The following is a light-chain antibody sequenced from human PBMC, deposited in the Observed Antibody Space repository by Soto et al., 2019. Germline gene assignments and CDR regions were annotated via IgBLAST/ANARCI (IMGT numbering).Light chain of an antibody. V-gene: IGKV3-11*01. CDR1: QSVSSY. Sequence: EIVLTQSPATLSLSPGERATLSCRASQSVSSYLAWYQQKPGQAPRLLIYDASNSATGFPARFSASRSGTDFTLIISSLEPEDSGVYYCQQRGSWITFGPGTLLVIK. CDR3: QQRGSWIT. CDR2: DAS. J-gene: IGKJ5*01.